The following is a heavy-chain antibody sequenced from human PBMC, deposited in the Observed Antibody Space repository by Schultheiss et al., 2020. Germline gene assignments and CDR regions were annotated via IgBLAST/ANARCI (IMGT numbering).Heavy chain of an antibody. V-gene: IGHV3-33*01. CDR2: IWYDGSNK. J-gene: IGHJ4*02. Sequence: GSLRLSCAASGFAFSNYGMHWVRQAPGKGLEWVAVIWYDGSNKYYADSVKGRFTISRDNSKNTVYLQMSSLRAEDTAVYYCARDSVNAGTFDYWGQGTLVTVSS. CDR3: ARDSVNAGTFDY. CDR1: GFAFSNYG. D-gene: IGHD1-26*01.